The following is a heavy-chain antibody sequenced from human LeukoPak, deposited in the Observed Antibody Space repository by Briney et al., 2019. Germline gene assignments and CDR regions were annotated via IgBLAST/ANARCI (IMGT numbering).Heavy chain of an antibody. J-gene: IGHJ4*02. D-gene: IGHD1-26*01. Sequence: SETLSLTCTVSGGSISSYYWSWIRQAPGKGLEWIGYIYYSGNTNTYNPSLKSRATISLYTSRKYFSLELRSVTAADTAVYYCARGGSYGAYLDYWGQGALVIVSS. V-gene: IGHV4-59*01. CDR1: GGSISSYY. CDR3: ARGGSYGAYLDY. CDR2: IYYSGNT.